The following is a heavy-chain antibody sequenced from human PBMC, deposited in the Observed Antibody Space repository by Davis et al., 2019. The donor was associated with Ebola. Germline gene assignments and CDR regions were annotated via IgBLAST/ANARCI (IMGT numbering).Heavy chain of an antibody. Sequence: ASVKVSCKASGYTFTSYDINWVRQATGQGLEWKGWMNPNSGNTGYAQKFQGRVTITRNTSISTAYMELSSLRSNDTAVYYCARGVDEYSSSPYYYYYYMDVWGKGTTVTVSS. J-gene: IGHJ6*03. D-gene: IGHD6-6*01. CDR3: ARGVDEYSSSPYYYYYYMDV. V-gene: IGHV1-8*03. CDR2: MNPNSGNT. CDR1: GYTFTSYD.